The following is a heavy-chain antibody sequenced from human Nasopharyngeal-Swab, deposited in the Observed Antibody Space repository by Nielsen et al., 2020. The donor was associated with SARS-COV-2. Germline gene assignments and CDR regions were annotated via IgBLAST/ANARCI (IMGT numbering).Heavy chain of an antibody. CDR1: GFTLTSYT. V-gene: IGHV3-30*04. CDR3: AREADSHDF. CDR2: VLYAGTTR. Sequence: GESLQISCAASGFTLTSYTMHWVRQAPGKGLEWVAVVLYAGTTRYYADSVKGRFTISRDTSENTLYLQMNSLRPDDTAVYYCAREADSHDFWGQRALVTVSS. J-gene: IGHJ4*02.